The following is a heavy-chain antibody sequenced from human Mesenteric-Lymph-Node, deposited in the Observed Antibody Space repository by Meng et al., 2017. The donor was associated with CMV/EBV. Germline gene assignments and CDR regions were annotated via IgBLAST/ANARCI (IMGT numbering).Heavy chain of an antibody. CDR2: ISHSGTT. CDR3: ARHQGFPFDY. D-gene: IGHD2-2*01. V-gene: IGHV4-31*03. J-gene: IGHJ4*02. Sequence: LTCTVSGDSISSGAHHWSWIRQSPGKGLEWIAYISHSGTTYYNPSLRSRVSMSVATSKNQFSLNLNSVTAADTAVYYCARHQGFPFDYWGQGALVTVSS. CDR1: GDSISSGAHH.